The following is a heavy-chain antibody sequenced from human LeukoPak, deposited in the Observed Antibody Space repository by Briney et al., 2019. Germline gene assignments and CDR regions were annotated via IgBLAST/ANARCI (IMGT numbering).Heavy chain of an antibody. CDR1: GFTFSSYS. D-gene: IGHD3-22*01. J-gene: IGHJ4*02. Sequence: PGGSLRLSCAASGFTFSSYSMNWVRQAPGKGLEWVSSISSSSSYIYYADSVKGRFTISRDNAKNSLYPQMNSLRAEDTAVYYCARDGNYDSTGGTAYWGQGTLVTVSS. CDR2: ISSSSSYI. CDR3: ARDGNYDSTGGTAY. V-gene: IGHV3-21*01.